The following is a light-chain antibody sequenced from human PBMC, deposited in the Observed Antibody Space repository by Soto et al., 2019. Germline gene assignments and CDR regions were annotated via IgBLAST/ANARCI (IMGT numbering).Light chain of an antibody. V-gene: IGKV3-20*01. Sequence: EIVFTQSPGTRSLFPGERATVSCRASQSVASSHLAWYRQKPGQTPRLLIYDASSRATGIPDRISGSGSGTDFTLTISRLEPEDFAVYYCQQYGSAPFTFGPGTKVDIK. CDR2: DAS. J-gene: IGKJ3*01. CDR3: QQYGSAPFT. CDR1: QSVASSH.